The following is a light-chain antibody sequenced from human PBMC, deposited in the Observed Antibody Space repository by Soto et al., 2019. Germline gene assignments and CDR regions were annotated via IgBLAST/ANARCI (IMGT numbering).Light chain of an antibody. CDR1: SSNIGRSY. V-gene: IGLV1-47*01. CDR2: RHN. J-gene: IGLJ2*01. Sequence: QSVLTQPPSASGTPGQRVTISCSGSSSNIGRSYVFWYKQLPGTAPRLLIYRHNQRPSGVPDRFAGSKSGTGASLAISGLRSEDEAVYYCAAWDDSLSGVVFGGGTKLTVL. CDR3: AAWDDSLSGVV.